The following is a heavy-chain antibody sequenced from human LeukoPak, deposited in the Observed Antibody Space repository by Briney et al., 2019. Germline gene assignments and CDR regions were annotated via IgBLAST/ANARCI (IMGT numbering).Heavy chain of an antibody. D-gene: IGHD4-23*01. Sequence: PGGSLRLSCAASGFTFSSYGMHWVRQAPGKGLEWVAVIPYDGSNKYYADSVKGRFTISRDNSKNTLYLQMNSLRAEDTAVYYCAKDLCSTVVTPLCWYFDLWGRGTLVTVSS. CDR2: IPYDGSNK. CDR3: AKDLCSTVVTPLCWYFDL. J-gene: IGHJ2*01. V-gene: IGHV3-30*18. CDR1: GFTFSSYG.